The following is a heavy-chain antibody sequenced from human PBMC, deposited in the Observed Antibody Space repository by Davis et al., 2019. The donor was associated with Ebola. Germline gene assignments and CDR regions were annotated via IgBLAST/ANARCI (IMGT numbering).Heavy chain of an antibody. CDR3: ARGWDV. CDR2: INPNSGGT. J-gene: IGHJ6*04. V-gene: IGHV1-2*06. CDR1: GYTFTAFF. Sequence: ASVKVSCKTSGYTFTAFFIHWVRQAPGQGLEWMGRINPNSGGTNYAQKFQGRVTKTRDTSISTAYMELSRLRSDDTAVYYCARGWDVWGKGTTVTVSS.